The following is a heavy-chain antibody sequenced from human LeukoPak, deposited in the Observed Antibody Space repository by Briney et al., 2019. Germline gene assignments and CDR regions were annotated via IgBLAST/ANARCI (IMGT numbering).Heavy chain of an antibody. J-gene: IGHJ6*02. CDR3: ARDDLGTSYYNYGMDV. CDR1: GFTFSSYS. V-gene: IGHV3-48*01. D-gene: IGHD3/OR15-3a*01. CDR2: ISSSGSTI. Sequence: PGGSLRLSCAASGFTFSSYSMNWVRQAPGKGLEWVSYISSSGSTIYYRDSVKGRFTISRDNAKNSLYLEMNSLRVEDSAVYYCARDDLGTSYYNYGMDVWGQGTTVTVSS.